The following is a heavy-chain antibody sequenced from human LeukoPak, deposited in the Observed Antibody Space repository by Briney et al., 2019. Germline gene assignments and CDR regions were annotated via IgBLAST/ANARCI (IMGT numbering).Heavy chain of an antibody. Sequence: GGSLRLSCAASGFTFSSYAMSWVRQAPGKGLEWVAVISYDGSNKYYADSVKGRFTISRDNSKNTLYLQMNSLRAEDTAVYYCARGRVISGIAADGTHYYYMDVWGKGTTVTVSS. V-gene: IGHV3-30-3*01. D-gene: IGHD6-13*01. CDR1: GFTFSSYA. CDR3: ARGRVISGIAADGTHYYYMDV. CDR2: ISYDGSNK. J-gene: IGHJ6*03.